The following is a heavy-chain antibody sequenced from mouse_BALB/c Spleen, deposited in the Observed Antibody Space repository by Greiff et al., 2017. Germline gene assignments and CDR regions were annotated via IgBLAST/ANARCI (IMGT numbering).Heavy chain of an antibody. CDR2: ISYSGST. CDR3: AREDRYDGYYAMDY. D-gene: IGHD2-14*01. V-gene: IGHV3-2*02. Sequence: EVQLQESGPGLVKPSQSLSLTCTVTGYSITSDYAWNWIRQFPGNKLEWMGYISYSGSTSYNPSLKSRISITRDTSKNQFFLQLNSVTTEDTATYYCAREDRYDGYYAMDYWGQGTSVTVSS. CDR1: GYSITSDYA. J-gene: IGHJ4*01.